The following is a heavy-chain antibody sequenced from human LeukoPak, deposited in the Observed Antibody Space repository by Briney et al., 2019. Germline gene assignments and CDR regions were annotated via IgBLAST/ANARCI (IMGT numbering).Heavy chain of an antibody. D-gene: IGHD3-22*01. J-gene: IGHJ3*02. CDR2: IGIAGDT. Sequence: PGGSLRLSCAASGFTFSSYDMHWVRQATAKGLEWVSAIGIAGDTFYPDSVKRRFTISRENAKNSLYLQMNSLRAGDTAVYYCARVTWRDRTFDIWGQGTMVTVSS. V-gene: IGHV3-13*01. CDR3: ARVTWRDRTFDI. CDR1: GFTFSSYD.